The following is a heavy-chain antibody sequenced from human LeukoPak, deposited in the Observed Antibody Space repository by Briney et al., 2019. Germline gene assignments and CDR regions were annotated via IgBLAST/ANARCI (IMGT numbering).Heavy chain of an antibody. J-gene: IGHJ4*02. V-gene: IGHV4-34*01. D-gene: IGHD1-26*01. CDR3: GAGGIEAARGNY. CDR2: INHSGST. CDR1: GGSFSGYY. Sequence: KPSETLSLTCAVYGGSFSGYYWSWIRQPPGKGLEWIGEINHSGSTNYNPSLKSRVTISVDTSKNQFSLKLSPVTAADTVVYYGGAGGIEAARGNYWGQGTLVTVSS.